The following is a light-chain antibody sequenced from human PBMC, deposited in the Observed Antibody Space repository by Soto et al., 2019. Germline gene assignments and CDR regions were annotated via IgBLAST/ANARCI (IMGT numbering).Light chain of an antibody. V-gene: IGLV2-11*01. CDR1: SSDVGGYNY. CDR3: CSYAGSYPYG. CDR2: DVS. J-gene: IGLJ1*01. Sequence: SALTQPRSVSGSPGQSVTISCTGTSSDVGGYNYVSWYQQHPGKAPKLMIYDVSKRPSGVPDRFSGSKSGNTASLTISGLRAEDEADYYCCSYAGSYPYGFGTGTKVTVL.